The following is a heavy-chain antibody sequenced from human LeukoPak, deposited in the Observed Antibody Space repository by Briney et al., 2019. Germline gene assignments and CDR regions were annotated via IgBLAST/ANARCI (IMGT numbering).Heavy chain of an antibody. CDR3: ARAGSGWSGDYYYYYGMDV. V-gene: IGHV3-66*01. CDR1: GFTVSSNY. J-gene: IGHJ6*02. CDR2: IYSGGST. Sequence: GGSMRLSCAASGFTVSSNYMSWVRQAPGKGLEWVSVIYSGGSTYYADSVKGRFTISRDNSKNTLYLQMNSLRAEDTAVYYCARAGSGWSGDYYYYYGMDVWGQGTTVTVSS. D-gene: IGHD6-19*01.